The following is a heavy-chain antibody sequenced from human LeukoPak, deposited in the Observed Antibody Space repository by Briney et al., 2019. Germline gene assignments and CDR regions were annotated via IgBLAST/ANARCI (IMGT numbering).Heavy chain of an antibody. CDR1: GFNFNYYA. CDR2: IGGSGIRT. Sequence: GGSLRLSCAASGFNFNYYAMTWVRQAPGKGLEWVSGIGGSGIRTYYADSVRGRFTVSRDNSKNILTLHLSSLRVEDTALYYCAKDRFGHTDQRPLAVDSWGQGTLVIVSS. V-gene: IGHV3-23*01. J-gene: IGHJ4*02. CDR3: AKDRFGHTDQRPLAVDS. D-gene: IGHD3-10*01.